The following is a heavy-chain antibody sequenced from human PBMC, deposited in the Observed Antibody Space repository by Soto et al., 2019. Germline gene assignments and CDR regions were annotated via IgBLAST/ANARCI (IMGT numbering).Heavy chain of an antibody. CDR3: ARASGRHWAFDI. V-gene: IGHV4-59*01. D-gene: IGHD1-26*01. CDR1: CGSISSYY. J-gene: IGHJ3*02. CDR2: IYYSGST. Sequence: SETLSLTCTVSCGSISSYYWSWIRQPPGKGLEWIGYIYYSGSTNYNPSLKSRVTISVDTSKNQFSLKLSSVTAADTAVYYCARASGRHWAFDIWGQGTMVTVSS.